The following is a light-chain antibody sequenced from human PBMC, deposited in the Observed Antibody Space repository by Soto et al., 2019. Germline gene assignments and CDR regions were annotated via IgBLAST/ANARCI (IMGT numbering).Light chain of an antibody. V-gene: IGLV1-40*01. Sequence: QSVLTQPPSVSGAPGQRVTISCTGSSSNIGSTYDVQWYQQLPGTAPKLLIHGNTNRPSGVPDRFSGSKSGISASRAITGLQADDEADDYCQSYDDSLSVHYVFGTGTKVTVL. CDR3: QSYDDSLSVHYV. J-gene: IGLJ1*01. CDR1: SSNIGSTYD. CDR2: GNT.